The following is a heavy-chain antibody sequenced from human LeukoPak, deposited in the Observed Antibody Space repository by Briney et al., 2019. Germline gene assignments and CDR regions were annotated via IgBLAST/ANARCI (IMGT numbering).Heavy chain of an antibody. CDR1: GFTFSTFG. CDR3: ARDTQLGMGYYGMDV. V-gene: IGHV3-33*01. J-gene: IGHJ6*02. CDR2: IWYDGSKK. D-gene: IGHD7-27*01. Sequence: GGSLRLSCEASGFTFSTFGMHWVRQAPGKGLERVAAIWYDGSKKEYADSVKGRFTISRDNSKNTLFLQMNSLRAEDTAVYYCARDTQLGMGYYGMDVWGQGTTVTVSS.